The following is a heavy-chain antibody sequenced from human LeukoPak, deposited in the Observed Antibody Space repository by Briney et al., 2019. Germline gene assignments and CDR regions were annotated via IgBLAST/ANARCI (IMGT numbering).Heavy chain of an antibody. CDR1: GGSISSGVYY. CDR2: IYTSGVT. CDR3: ARAGSGGYSFDY. V-gene: IGHV4-31*03. D-gene: IGHD3-10*01. J-gene: IGHJ4*02. Sequence: PSETLSLTYSVSGGSISSGVYYWSWIRQHPGRGLEWIGYIYTSGVTYYNPSLESRITISLDTSQNQFSLRLSSVTAADTAVYYCARAGSGGYSFDYWGQGTPVTVSS.